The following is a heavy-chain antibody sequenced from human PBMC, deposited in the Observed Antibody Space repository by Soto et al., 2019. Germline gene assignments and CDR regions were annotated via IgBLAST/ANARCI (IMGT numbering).Heavy chain of an antibody. D-gene: IGHD1-26*01. CDR2: ISGSGENT. J-gene: IGHJ6*02. Sequence: EVQLLESGGGLVQPGGSLRLSCAASGFTFSSYAVSWVRQAPGKGLEWVSGISGSGENTYYADSVKGRFTISRDNSKNTLFLQMNSLRVEDTAVYYCAKDRGGSICSTRLFYGMDDRGQGTAVTVSS. V-gene: IGHV3-23*01. CDR1: GFTFSSYA. CDR3: AKDRGGSICSTRLFYGMDD.